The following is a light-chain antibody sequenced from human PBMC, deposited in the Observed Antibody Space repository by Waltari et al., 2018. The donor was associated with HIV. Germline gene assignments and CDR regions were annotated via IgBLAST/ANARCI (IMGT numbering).Light chain of an antibody. CDR2: AAS. V-gene: IGKV1-39*01. J-gene: IGKJ1*01. CDR3: LQTYGAPRNPPS. Sequence: DIQMTQSPSSLSASVGDRVTIACRASQSIASYVNWDQQKPGKAPNLLIYAASTLQTGVPSRFSGSGSGTQFTLTISGLQVEDFATYYCLQTYGAPRNPPSFGQGTRVEVK. CDR1: QSIASY.